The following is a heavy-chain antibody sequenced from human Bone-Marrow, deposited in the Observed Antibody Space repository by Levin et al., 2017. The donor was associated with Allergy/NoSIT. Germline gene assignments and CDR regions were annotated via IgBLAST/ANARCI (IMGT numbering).Heavy chain of an antibody. V-gene: IGHV3-48*03. CDR2: ISSSGSTI. J-gene: IGHJ5*02. CDR1: GFTFSSYE. CDR3: ASMTTVTPNWFDP. D-gene: IGHD4-17*01. Sequence: PGGSLRLSCAASGFTFSSYEMNWVRQAPGKGLEWVSYISSSGSTIYYADSVKGRFTISRDNAKNSLYLQMNSLRAEDTAVYYCASMTTVTPNWFDPWGQGTLVTVSS.